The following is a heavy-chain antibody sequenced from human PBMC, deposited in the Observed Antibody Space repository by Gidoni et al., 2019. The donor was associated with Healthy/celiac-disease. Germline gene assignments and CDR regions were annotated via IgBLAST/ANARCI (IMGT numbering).Heavy chain of an antibody. CDR2: IYYSGST. J-gene: IGHJ4*02. V-gene: IGHV4-59*01. Sequence: QVQLQESGPGLVKPSETLSLTCTVSGGSISSYYWSWIRQPPGKGLEWIGYIYYSGSTNYNPSLKSRVTISVDTSKNQFSLKLSSVTAADTAVYYCAIGPPSYDILTGYPDYWGQGTLVTVSS. CDR1: GGSISSYY. D-gene: IGHD3-9*01. CDR3: AIGPPSYDILTGYPDY.